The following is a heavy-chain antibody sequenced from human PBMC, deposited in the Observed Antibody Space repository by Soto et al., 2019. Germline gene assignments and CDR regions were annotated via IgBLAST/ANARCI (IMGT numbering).Heavy chain of an antibody. Sequence: QVQLVQSGAEVKKPGSSVKVSCKASGGTFSSYAISWVRQAPGQGLEWMGGIIPIFGTANYAQKFQGRVTITADESTSTAYMELSGLRSEDTAVYYCARDPGGTLAYSGSYYGGWFDPWGQGTLVTVSS. V-gene: IGHV1-69*01. CDR1: GGTFSSYA. CDR2: IIPIFGTA. D-gene: IGHD1-26*01. CDR3: ARDPGGTLAYSGSYYGGWFDP. J-gene: IGHJ5*02.